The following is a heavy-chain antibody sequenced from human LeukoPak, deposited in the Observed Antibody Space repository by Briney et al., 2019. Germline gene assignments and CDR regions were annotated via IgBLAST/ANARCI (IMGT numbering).Heavy chain of an antibody. CDR1: GFTFSSYG. D-gene: IGHD6-6*01. J-gene: IGHJ4*02. V-gene: IGHV3-33*01. CDR3: ARDLAYSSLDDY. CDR2: IWYDGSNK. Sequence: GGSLRLSCAASGFTFSSYGMHWARQAPGKGLEWVAVIWYDGSNKYYADSVKGRFTISRDNSKNTLYLQMNSLRAEDTAVYYCARDLAYSSLDDYWGQGTLVTVSS.